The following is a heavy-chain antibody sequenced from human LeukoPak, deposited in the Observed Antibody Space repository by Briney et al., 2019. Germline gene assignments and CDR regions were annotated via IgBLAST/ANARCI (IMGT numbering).Heavy chain of an antibody. J-gene: IGHJ4*02. V-gene: IGHV4-61*01. CDR2: IYYSGST. CDR1: GGSVSSGSYY. Sequence: PSETLSLTCTVSGGSVSSGSYYWSWIRQPPGKGLEWIGYIYYSGSTNYNPSLKSRVTISVDTSKNQFSLKLSSVTAADTAVYYCARDLVAGTIGYWGQGTLVTVPS. CDR3: ARDLVAGTIGY. D-gene: IGHD6-19*01.